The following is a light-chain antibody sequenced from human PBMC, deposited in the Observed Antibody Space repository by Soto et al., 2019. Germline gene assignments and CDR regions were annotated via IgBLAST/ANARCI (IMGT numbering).Light chain of an antibody. V-gene: IGKV3-20*01. CDR1: QSVSSSY. J-gene: IGKJ1*01. CDR3: QLYASSPWA. CDR2: GAS. Sequence: EIVLTQAPGTLSLSPGERATLSCRASQSVSSSYLAWYQQKPGQAPRLLIYGASSRATGIPDRFSGSESGTDFTLTINRLEPVDFAAYYCQLYASSPWAVGPGT.